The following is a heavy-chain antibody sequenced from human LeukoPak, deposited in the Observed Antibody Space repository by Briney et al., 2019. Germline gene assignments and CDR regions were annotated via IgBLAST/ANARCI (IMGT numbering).Heavy chain of an antibody. CDR2: IWYDGSNK. CDR1: GFTFSSNG. Sequence: GGSLRLSCVASGFTFSSNGMHWVRQAPGKGLEWVAVIWYDGSNKYYADSVKGRFTISRDDSKNTLYLQMNSLKTEDTAVYYCTTPPSCGGDCYSYYYYGMDVWGQGTTVTVSS. V-gene: IGHV3-33*01. J-gene: IGHJ6*02. D-gene: IGHD2-21*02. CDR3: TTPPSCGGDCYSYYYYGMDV.